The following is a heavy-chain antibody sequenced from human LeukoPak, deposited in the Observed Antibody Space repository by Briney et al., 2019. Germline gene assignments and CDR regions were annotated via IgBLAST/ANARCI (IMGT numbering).Heavy chain of an antibody. CDR2: INPNSGGT. D-gene: IGHD6-13*01. CDR1: GYTFTGYY. Sequence: GASVKVSCKASGYTFTGYYVHWVRQAPGQGLEWMGWINPNSGGTNFPQKFQGRVTLTRDTSISTAYMELSSLRSDDTAVYYCARVGYTDPYYDYWGQGTLVTVSS. V-gene: IGHV1-2*02. CDR3: ARVGYTDPYYDY. J-gene: IGHJ4*02.